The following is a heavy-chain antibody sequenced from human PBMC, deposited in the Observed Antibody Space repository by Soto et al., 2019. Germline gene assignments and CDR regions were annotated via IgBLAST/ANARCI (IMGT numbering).Heavy chain of an antibody. J-gene: IGHJ6*02. Sequence: GPSVKVSCKASGGTFSSYAISWVRQAPGQGLEWMGGIIPIFGTANYAQKFQGRVTITADESTSTAYMELSSLRSEDTAVYYCAREGQQLAYYYGMDVWGQGTTVTVSS. D-gene: IGHD6-13*01. V-gene: IGHV1-69*13. CDR3: AREGQQLAYYYGMDV. CDR1: GGTFSSYA. CDR2: IIPIFGTA.